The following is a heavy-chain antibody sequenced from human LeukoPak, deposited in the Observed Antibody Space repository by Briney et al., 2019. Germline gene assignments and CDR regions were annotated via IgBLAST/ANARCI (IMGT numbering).Heavy chain of an antibody. CDR1: GYSFTSYW. Sequence: PGVSLKIXCKGSGYSFTSYWIGWVRQMPGKGLEWMGIIYPGDSDTRYSPSFQGQVTISADKSISTAYLQWSSLKASDTAMYYCARLPGGRGYPIYYMDVWGKGTTVTVSS. V-gene: IGHV5-51*03. CDR3: ARLPGGRGYPIYYMDV. D-gene: IGHD5-18*01. CDR2: IYPGDSDT. J-gene: IGHJ6*03.